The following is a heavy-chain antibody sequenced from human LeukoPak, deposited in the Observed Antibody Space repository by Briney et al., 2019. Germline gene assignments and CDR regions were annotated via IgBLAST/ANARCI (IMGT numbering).Heavy chain of an antibody. Sequence: GGSLRLSCAASGFTFDDYAMHWVRQAPGKGLEWVSGISWNSGSIGYADSVKGRFTISRDNAKNSLYLQMNSLRAEDTAVYYCARDALSDSSGNYYYYYGMDVWGQGTTVTVSS. V-gene: IGHV3-9*01. J-gene: IGHJ6*02. CDR1: GFTFDDYA. CDR3: ARDALSDSSGNYYYYYGMDV. D-gene: IGHD3-22*01. CDR2: ISWNSGSI.